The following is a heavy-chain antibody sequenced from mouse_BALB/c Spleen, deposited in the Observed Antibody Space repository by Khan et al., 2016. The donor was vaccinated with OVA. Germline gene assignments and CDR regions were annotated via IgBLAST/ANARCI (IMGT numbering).Heavy chain of an antibody. D-gene: IGHD1-1*02. J-gene: IGHJ2*02. Sequence: EVQLVETGPGLVKPSQSLSLTCTVTGYSITSDYAWNWLRQFPGNKLEWMGFISYSGNTKFHPSLKSRFSITRDTSKNQFFLQLNSVTTEDTATYYCARVYGGDFDYWGQGTSLTVSA. V-gene: IGHV3-2*02. CDR3: ARVYGGDFDY. CDR2: ISYSGNT. CDR1: GYSITSDYA.